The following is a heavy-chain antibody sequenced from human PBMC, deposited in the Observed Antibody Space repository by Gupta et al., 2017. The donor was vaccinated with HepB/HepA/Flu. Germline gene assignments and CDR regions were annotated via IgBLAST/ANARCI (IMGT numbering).Heavy chain of an antibody. CDR1: GGSFSGYY. D-gene: IGHD4-17*01. J-gene: IGHJ5*02. Sequence: QVQLQQWGAGLLKPSETLSLTCAVYGGSFSGYYWSWIRQPPGKGLEWIGEINHSGSTNYNPSLKSRVTISVDTSKNQFSLKLSSVTAADTAVYYCARATTVTNRGGLVDPWGQGTLVTVSS. CDR2: INHSGST. V-gene: IGHV4-34*01. CDR3: ARATTVTNRGGLVDP.